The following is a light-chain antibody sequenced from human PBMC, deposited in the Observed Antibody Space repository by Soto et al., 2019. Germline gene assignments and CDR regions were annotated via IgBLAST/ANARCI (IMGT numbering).Light chain of an antibody. Sequence: EIVMTQSPATLSVSPGERATLSCRASQSLSINLAWYQLGPGQAPRLLIYGLSTRATGIPARFSGSGSGTEFTLTISSLQSEDFAVYYCQQYNNWPWTFGQGTKVEIK. CDR3: QQYNNWPWT. CDR1: QSLSIN. CDR2: GLS. J-gene: IGKJ1*01. V-gene: IGKV3-15*01.